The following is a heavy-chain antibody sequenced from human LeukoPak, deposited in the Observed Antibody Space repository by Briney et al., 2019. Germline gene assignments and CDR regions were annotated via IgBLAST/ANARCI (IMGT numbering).Heavy chain of an antibody. CDR3: ARGRYGSGSYRYYYYGTDV. CDR1: GYTFTSYD. Sequence: SVKVSCKASGYTFTSYDINWVRQATGQGLEWMGWMNPNSGNTGYAQKFQGRVTMTRNTSISTAYMELSSLRSEDTAVYYCARGRYGSGSYRYYYYGTDVWGQGTTVTVSS. V-gene: IGHV1-8*01. CDR2: MNPNSGNT. D-gene: IGHD3-10*01. J-gene: IGHJ6*02.